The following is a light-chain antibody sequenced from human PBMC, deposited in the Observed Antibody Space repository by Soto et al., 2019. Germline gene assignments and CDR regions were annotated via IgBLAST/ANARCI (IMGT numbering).Light chain of an antibody. CDR3: TSYTSSFTHL. Sequence: QSALTQPASVSGSPGQSITISCTGTSSDVGGYNYVSWYQQHPGKAPKLMIFEVSNRPSGVSNRFSGSKSGNTASLTISGLQTEDEDDYYCTSYTSSFTHLFGTGTKLTVL. J-gene: IGLJ1*01. CDR2: EVS. V-gene: IGLV2-14*01. CDR1: SSDVGGYNY.